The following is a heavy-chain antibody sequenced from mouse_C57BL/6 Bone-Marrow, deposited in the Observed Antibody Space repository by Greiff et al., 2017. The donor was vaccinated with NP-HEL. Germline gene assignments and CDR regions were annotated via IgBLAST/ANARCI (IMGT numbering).Heavy chain of an antibody. Sequence: VQLQQSGPVLVKPGASVKMSCKASGYTFTDYYMNWVKQSHGKSLEWIGVINPYNGGTSYNQKFKGKATLTVDKSSSTAYMELNSLTSEDSAVYYCASLYYGSRAYWGKGTLVTVSA. CDR2: INPYNGGT. CDR3: ASLYYGSRAY. CDR1: GYTFTDYY. V-gene: IGHV1-19*01. D-gene: IGHD1-1*01. J-gene: IGHJ3*01.